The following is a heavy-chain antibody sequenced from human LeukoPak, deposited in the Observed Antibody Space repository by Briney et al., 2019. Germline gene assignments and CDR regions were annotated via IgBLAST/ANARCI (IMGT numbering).Heavy chain of an antibody. V-gene: IGHV3-20*04. D-gene: IGHD1-26*01. J-gene: IGHJ3*02. Sequence: PGGSLRLSCAASGFTFDDYGMSWVRQAPGKGLEWVSGINWDGGSTGYADSVKGRFTISRDNAKNSLYLQMNSLRAEDTALYYCARDISGSYSRGHAFGIWGQGTMVTVSS. CDR3: ARDISGSYSRGHAFGI. CDR2: INWDGGST. CDR1: GFTFDDYG.